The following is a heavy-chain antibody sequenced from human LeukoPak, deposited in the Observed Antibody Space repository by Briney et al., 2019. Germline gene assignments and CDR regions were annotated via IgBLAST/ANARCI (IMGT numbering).Heavy chain of an antibody. D-gene: IGHD3-9*01. CDR2: ISSSSSYI. V-gene: IGHV3-21*01. Sequence: PGGSLRLSCAASGFSFSDYSMNWVRQAPGKGLEWVSSISSSSSYIYYADSVKGRFTISRDNAKNSLYLQMSSLRAEDTAVYYCARYLRYFDWSGIVGGYGMDVWGKGTTVTVSS. CDR1: GFSFSDYS. J-gene: IGHJ6*04. CDR3: ARYLRYFDWSGIVGGYGMDV.